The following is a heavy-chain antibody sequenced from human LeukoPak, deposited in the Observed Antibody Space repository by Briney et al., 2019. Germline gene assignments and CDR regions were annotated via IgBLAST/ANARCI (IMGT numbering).Heavy chain of an antibody. J-gene: IGHJ3*02. CDR3: AREFYPIGVSRERAFDI. Sequence: ASVKVSCKASGYTFTGYYVHWVRQAPGQGLEWMGWINLNSGGRNYAQKFQGRVTMTRDTSISTAYMDLTRLRSDDTAVYYCAREFYPIGVSRERAFDIWGQGTMVTVSS. CDR2: INLNSGGR. CDR1: GYTFTGYY. D-gene: IGHD1-26*01. V-gene: IGHV1-2*02.